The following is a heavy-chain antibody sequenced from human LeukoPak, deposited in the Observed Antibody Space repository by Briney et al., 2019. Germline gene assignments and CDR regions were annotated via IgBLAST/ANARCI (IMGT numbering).Heavy chain of an antibody. Sequence: GGSLRLSCAASGFTFSSYAMSWVRQAPGKGLEWVSAISGSGGSTYYADSVKGRFTISRDNSKNTQYLQMNSLRDGDTASYYCAKAQAVFGAPLDYWGQRTLVTVSS. J-gene: IGHJ4*02. CDR3: AKAQAVFGAPLDY. CDR1: GFTFSSYA. CDR2: ISGSGGST. D-gene: IGHD3-3*01. V-gene: IGHV3-23*01.